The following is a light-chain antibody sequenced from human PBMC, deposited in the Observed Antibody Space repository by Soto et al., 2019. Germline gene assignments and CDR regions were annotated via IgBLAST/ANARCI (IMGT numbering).Light chain of an antibody. V-gene: IGKV1-33*01. CDR1: QDISTY. Sequence: DIQMTQSPSSLSASVGDRVTITCQASQDISTYLHWYQQKPGKAPKLLIYDASNLEPGVPSRFSGSGSGTDFTFTISSLQPEDIATYYCQQYDNLPWTFGQGTKVDIK. J-gene: IGKJ1*01. CDR3: QQYDNLPWT. CDR2: DAS.